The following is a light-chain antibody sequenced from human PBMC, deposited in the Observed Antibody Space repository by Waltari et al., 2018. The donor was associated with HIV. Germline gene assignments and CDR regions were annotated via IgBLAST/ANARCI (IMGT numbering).Light chain of an antibody. J-gene: IGKJ5*01. CDR1: EGISNS. Sequence: DIQMTQSPSSLSASVGDNISITCRASEGISNSLAWYQQKPGKAPKFLLYAASRLESGVPLRFSGSGSGTDYNITVVSLQSEDFGIYYCQQYYSSPITFGQGTRLEIK. CDR3: QQYYSSPIT. V-gene: IGKV1-NL1*01. CDR2: AAS.